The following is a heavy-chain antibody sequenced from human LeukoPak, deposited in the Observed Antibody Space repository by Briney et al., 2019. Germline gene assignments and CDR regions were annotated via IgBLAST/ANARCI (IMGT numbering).Heavy chain of an antibody. D-gene: IGHD5-18*01. CDR1: GGSISSYY. J-gene: IGHJ4*02. V-gene: IGHV4-4*07. CDR2: IYTSGST. CDR3: ARGPNTAMGRSTTYFDY. Sequence: SETLSLTCTVSGGSISSYYWSWIRQPAGKGLEWIGRIYTSGSTNYNPSLKSRVTMSVDTSKNQFSLKLSSVTAADTAVYYCARGPNTAMGRSTTYFDYWGQGTLVTVSS.